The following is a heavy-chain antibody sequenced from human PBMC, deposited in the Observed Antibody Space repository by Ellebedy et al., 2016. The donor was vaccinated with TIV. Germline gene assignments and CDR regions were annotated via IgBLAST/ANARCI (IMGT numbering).Heavy chain of an antibody. CDR2: IYYSGST. V-gene: IGHV4-31*03. J-gene: IGHJ5*02. CDR1: GGSISSGGYY. CDR3: ARCLHYDILTGYYRPHGAERGLRWFDP. D-gene: IGHD3-9*01. Sequence: MPSETLSLTCTVSGGSISSGGYYWSWIRQHPGKGLEWIGYIYYSGSTYYNPSLKSRVTISVDPSKNQFSLKLSSVTAADTAVYYCARCLHYDILTGYYRPHGAERGLRWFDPWGQGTLVTVSS.